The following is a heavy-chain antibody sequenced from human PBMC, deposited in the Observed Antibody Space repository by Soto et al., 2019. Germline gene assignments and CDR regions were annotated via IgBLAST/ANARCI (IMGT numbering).Heavy chain of an antibody. V-gene: IGHV1-2*04. Sequence: ASVKVSCKASGYTFTGYYMHWVRQAPGQGLEWMGWINPNSGGTNYAQKFQGWVTMTRDASISTAYLELSRLRSDDTAVYYFARAAGYSYGYYYYYGMDVWGQGTTVTVSS. D-gene: IGHD5-18*01. CDR3: ARAAGYSYGYYYYYGMDV. CDR2: INPNSGGT. CDR1: GYTFTGYY. J-gene: IGHJ6*02.